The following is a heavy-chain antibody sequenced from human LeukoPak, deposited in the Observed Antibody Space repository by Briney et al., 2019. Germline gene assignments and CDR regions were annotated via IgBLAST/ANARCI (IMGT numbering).Heavy chain of an antibody. CDR3: ARAAAAGTTLKC. D-gene: IGHD6-13*01. J-gene: IGHJ4*02. CDR2: IIPILGIA. V-gene: IGHV1-69*04. CDR1: GGTFSSYA. Sequence: SVKVSCKASGGTFSSYAISWVRQAPGQGLEWMGRIIPILGIANYAQKFQGRVTITADKSTSAAYMELSSLRSEDTAVYYCARAAAAGTTLKCGGQGTLVTVSS.